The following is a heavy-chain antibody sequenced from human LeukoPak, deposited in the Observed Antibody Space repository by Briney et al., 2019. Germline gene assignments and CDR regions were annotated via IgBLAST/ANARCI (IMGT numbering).Heavy chain of an antibody. CDR2: THSSGDT. V-gene: IGHV4-59*08. D-gene: IGHD1-14*01. J-gene: IGHJ5*02. CDR3: ARHDNWNHGTDWFDP. CDR1: GDSISSHY. Sequence: SETLSLTCTVSGDSISSHYWSWIRQPPGKGLEWIAYTHSSGDTSYSASLKSRVTISLDTSGNQFSLKLTSVTAADTAVYYCARHDNWNHGTDWFDPWGQGTLVIVSS.